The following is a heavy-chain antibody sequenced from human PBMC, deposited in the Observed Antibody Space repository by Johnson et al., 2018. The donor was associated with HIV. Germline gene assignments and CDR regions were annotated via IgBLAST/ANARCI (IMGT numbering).Heavy chain of an antibody. CDR2: IRSKANSYAT. CDR3: TRHVGYDPRGYVGAFDI. Sequence: MLLVESGGGLVQPGGSLKLSCAASGFTFSGSAMHWVRQASGKGLEWVGRIRSKANSYATAYAASVKGRFTISRDDSKNTAYLQMNSLKTEDTAVYYCTRHVGYDPRGYVGAFDIWGQGTMVTVSS. J-gene: IGHJ3*02. CDR1: GFTFSGSA. V-gene: IGHV3-73*01. D-gene: IGHD5-12*01.